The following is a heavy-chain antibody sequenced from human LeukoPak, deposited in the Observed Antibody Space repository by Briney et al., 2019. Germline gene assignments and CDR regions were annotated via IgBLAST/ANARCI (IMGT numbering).Heavy chain of an antibody. CDR2: IKEDGSEK. CDR1: GFTFSRFW. Sequence: GGSLRLSCAASGFTFSRFWMNWVRQAPGKGLEWVANIKEDGSEKYYVDSVRGRFTISRDNAKNSLFLQMNSLRDEDTAVYYCARDPYSGNYGDYYYYYMDVWGKGTTVTISS. J-gene: IGHJ6*03. D-gene: IGHD1-26*01. V-gene: IGHV3-7*01. CDR3: ARDPYSGNYGDYYYYYMDV.